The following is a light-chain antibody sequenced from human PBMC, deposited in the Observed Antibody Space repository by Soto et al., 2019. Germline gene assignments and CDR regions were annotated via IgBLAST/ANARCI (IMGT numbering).Light chain of an antibody. J-gene: IGKJ4*01. CDR2: AAS. CDR3: QQLKSYPLS. V-gene: IGKV1-9*01. CDR1: QDSSSY. Sequence: DIQLTKSPSFLSASVGDRVTITCRTSQDSSSYLAGYQQKPGKAPQLLISAASTLQSGVPSRFSGSGSGTEFTLTISSLQPEDFATYYCQQLKSYPLSFGGGTKVEI.